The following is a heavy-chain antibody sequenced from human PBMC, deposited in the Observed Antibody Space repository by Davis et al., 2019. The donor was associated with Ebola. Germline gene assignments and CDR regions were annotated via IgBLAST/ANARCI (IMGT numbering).Heavy chain of an antibody. V-gene: IGHV3-30-3*02. CDR2: VSKDGNNQ. J-gene: IGHJ4*02. CDR3: AKRLWGPFAY. D-gene: IGHD3-16*01. CDR1: GFTFSGSA. Sequence: GGSLRLSCAASGFTFSGSALHWVHQAPGKGLEWVAVVSKDGNNQYYADSVKGRFTISRNNSKNTLYLQMNSLTAEDTAVYYCAKRLWGPFAYWGRGTLVTVSS.